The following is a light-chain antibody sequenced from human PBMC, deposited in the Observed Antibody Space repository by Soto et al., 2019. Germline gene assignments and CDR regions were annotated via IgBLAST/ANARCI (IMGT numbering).Light chain of an antibody. CDR3: QQFGSSPLT. Sequence: IVVTPSSATPFLFTGGKAALSCWTARRGSTYLAWYQQKPGQAPRLLIYGASSRATGIPARFSGSGSGTEFTLTISSLEPEDSAVYYCQQFGSSPLTFGRGTKVDIK. J-gene: IGKJ4*02. V-gene: IGKV3-20*01. CDR2: GAS. CDR1: RRGSTY.